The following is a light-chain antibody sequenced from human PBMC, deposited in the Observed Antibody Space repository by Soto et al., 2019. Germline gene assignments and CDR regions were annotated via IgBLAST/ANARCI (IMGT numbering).Light chain of an antibody. V-gene: IGLV2-8*01. CDR1: SNDVGGYVY. Sequence: QSALTQPPSASGSPGQSVTISCTGTSNDVGGYVYVSWYQQYPGKAPKLMIYEVNKRASGVPDRFSGSKSGTSASLAITGLQAEDEADYYCQSYDSSLSALFGGGTKLTVL. CDR2: EVN. CDR3: QSYDSSLSAL. J-gene: IGLJ2*01.